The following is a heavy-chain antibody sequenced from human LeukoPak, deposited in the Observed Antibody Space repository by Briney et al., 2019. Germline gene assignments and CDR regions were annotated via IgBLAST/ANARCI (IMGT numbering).Heavy chain of an antibody. D-gene: IGHD4-17*01. CDR2: ISWDGGST. Sequence: GGSLRLSCAASGFTFDDYAMHWVRQVPGKGLEWVSLISWDGGSTYYADSVKGRFTISRDNSKNSLYLQMNSLRTEDTALYYCAKGKYGDSPFDYWGQGTLVTVSS. CDR3: AKGKYGDSPFDY. J-gene: IGHJ4*02. CDR1: GFTFDDYA. V-gene: IGHV3-43*01.